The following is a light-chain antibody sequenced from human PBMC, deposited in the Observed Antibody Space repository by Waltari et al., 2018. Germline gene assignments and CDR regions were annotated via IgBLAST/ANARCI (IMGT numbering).Light chain of an antibody. V-gene: IGLV2-14*01. CDR3: NSYTSSSTWV. CDR1: SSDGGGYNY. CDR2: DVG. J-gene: IGLJ3*02. Sequence: QSALTQPASVSGSPGQSITISCTGTSSDGGGYNYVSWYQQHPGKAPKLMIFDVGKRPSGVSNRFSGSKSGSTASLTISGLQAEDEADFYCNSYTSSSTWVFGGGTKLTVL.